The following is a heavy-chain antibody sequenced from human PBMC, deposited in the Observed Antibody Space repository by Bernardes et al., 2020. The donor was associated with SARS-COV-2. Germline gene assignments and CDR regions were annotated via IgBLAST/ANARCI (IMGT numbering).Heavy chain of an antibody. CDR2: IHPNSGDT. CDR3: AAVTWSQRDDFDV. CDR1: GYTFTGYY. Sequence: ASLKVYCKASGYTFTGYYIHWVRQTPRQGLEWMGWIHPNSGDTTYAQNFQGRVTITRDTSISTAYMELRRLTSDDTAVYFCAAVTWSQRDDFDVWGQGTMVTVSS. D-gene: IGHD1-26*01. J-gene: IGHJ3*01. V-gene: IGHV1-2*02.